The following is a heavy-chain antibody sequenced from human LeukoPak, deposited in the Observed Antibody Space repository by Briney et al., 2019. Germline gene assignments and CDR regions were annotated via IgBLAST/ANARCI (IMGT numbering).Heavy chain of an antibody. V-gene: IGHV1-2*02. D-gene: IGHD5-18*01. CDR1: GYTFTDYY. Sequence: ASVKVSCKASGYTFTDYYMHWVRQAPGQGLEWMGWMNPNNGDTSYAQNFQGRVTMTRDTSISTAYMELTRLTSDDTAVYYCARGRCLSSCTVTDINLDDCWGQGTLVTVSS. J-gene: IGHJ4*02. CDR2: MNPNNGDT. CDR3: ARGRCLSSCTVTDINLDDC.